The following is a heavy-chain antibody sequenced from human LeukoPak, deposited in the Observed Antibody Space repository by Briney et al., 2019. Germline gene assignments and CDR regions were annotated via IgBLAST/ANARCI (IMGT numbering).Heavy chain of an antibody. CDR1: GGSISSGDYY. CDR2: IYYSGTT. V-gene: IGHV4-30-4*01. D-gene: IGHD5-18*01. J-gene: IGHJ4*02. Sequence: SSETLSLTCNVSGGSISSGDYYWSWIRQPPGKGLEWIGYIYYSGTTYYNPSLKSRSTISVDTSKNQFSLRMSSVTDADTAVYYCARDRGGYGAETDWGQGTLVTVSS. CDR3: ARDRGGYGAETD.